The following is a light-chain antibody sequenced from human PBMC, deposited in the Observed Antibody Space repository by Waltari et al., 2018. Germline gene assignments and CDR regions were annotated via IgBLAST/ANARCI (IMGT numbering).Light chain of an antibody. Sequence: QLVLTQSPSASASPGASVKLTCTLSGGHSGYAIAWHQQHPEKGPRFSMKVTSDGRQNKGDGIPDRFSGSSSGAERYLTISSLQSEDEADYYCQTWASGLYVFGTGTKVTVV. CDR3: QTWASGLYV. V-gene: IGLV4-69*01. CDR2: VTSDGRQ. J-gene: IGLJ1*01. CDR1: GGHSGYA.